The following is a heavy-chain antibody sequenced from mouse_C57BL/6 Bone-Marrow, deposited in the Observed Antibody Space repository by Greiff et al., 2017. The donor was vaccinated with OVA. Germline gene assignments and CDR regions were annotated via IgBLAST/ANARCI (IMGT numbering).Heavy chain of an antibody. CDR2: IDPETGGT. CDR3: THYVAY. D-gene: IGHD1-1*01. V-gene: IGHV1-15*01. CDR1: GYTFTDYE. J-gene: IGHJ3*01. Sequence: VQGVESGAELVRPGASVTLSCKASGYTFTDYEMHWVKQTPVHGLEWIGAIDPETGGTAYNQKFKGKAILTADKSSSTAYMELRSLTSEDSAVYYCTHYVAYWGQGTLVTVSA.